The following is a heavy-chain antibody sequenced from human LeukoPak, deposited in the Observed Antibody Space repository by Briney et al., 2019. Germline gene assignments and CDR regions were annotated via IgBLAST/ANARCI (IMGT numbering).Heavy chain of an antibody. CDR2: VYYSGRT. V-gene: IGHV4-59*12. D-gene: IGHD2-15*01. CDR1: GGSISSYY. CDR3: ARGRGCSGGSCYSDY. Sequence: SETLSLTCTVSGGSISSYYWSWIRQPPGKGLEWIGYVYYSGRTDSNPSLKSRVTISVDTSKNQFSLKLGSVTAADTAVYYCARGRGCSGGSCYSDYWGQGTLVTVSS. J-gene: IGHJ4*02.